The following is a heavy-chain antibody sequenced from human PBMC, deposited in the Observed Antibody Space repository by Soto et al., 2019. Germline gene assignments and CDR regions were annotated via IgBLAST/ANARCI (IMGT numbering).Heavy chain of an antibody. CDR2: ISAYNGNT. D-gene: IGHD2-2*01. CDR3: ARRGGLNCSRTSRYAKNENNWFDP. Sequence: QVQRVQSGAEVKKPGASVKVSCKASGYTFTSYGISWVRQAPGQGLEWMGWISAYNGNTNYAQKPQGRVTMTTDTAKSTAYKERKSQRLDAKAMEYYARRGGLNCSRTSRYAKNENNWFDPWGQGTLVTVSA. J-gene: IGHJ5*02. CDR1: GYTFTSYG. V-gene: IGHV1-18*01.